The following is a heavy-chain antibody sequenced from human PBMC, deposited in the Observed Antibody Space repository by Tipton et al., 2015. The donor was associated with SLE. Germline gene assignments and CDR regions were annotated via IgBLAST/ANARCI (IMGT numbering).Heavy chain of an antibody. J-gene: IGHJ3*02. CDR3: ARQRVSYYDSSGYYYVDAFDI. CDR1: GGSISSSSYY. Sequence: TLSLTCTVSGGSISSSSYYWGWIRQPPGKGLEWIGCIYYSGSTYYNPSLKSRVTISVDTSKNQFSLKLSSVTAADTAVYYCARQRVSYYDSSGYYYVDAFDIWGQGTMVTVSS. V-gene: IGHV4-39*01. CDR2: IYYSGST. D-gene: IGHD3-22*01.